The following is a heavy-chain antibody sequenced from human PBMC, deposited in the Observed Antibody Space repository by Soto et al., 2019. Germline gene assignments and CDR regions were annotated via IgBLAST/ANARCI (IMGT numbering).Heavy chain of an antibody. D-gene: IGHD2-2*01. CDR3: AKGGVVVVPAALDY. CDR2: ISYDGSNK. Sequence: QVQLVESGGGVVQPGRSLRLSCAASGFTFSSYCMHWVRQAPGKGLEWVAVISYDGSNKYYADSVKGRFTISRDNSKNTLYLQMNSLRAEDTAVYYCAKGGVVVVPAALDYWGQGTLVTVSS. CDR1: GFTFSSYC. V-gene: IGHV3-30*18. J-gene: IGHJ4*02.